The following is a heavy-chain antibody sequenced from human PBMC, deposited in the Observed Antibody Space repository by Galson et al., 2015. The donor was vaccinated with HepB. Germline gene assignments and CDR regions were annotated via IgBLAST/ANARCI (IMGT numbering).Heavy chain of an antibody. D-gene: IGHD6-13*01. V-gene: IGHV1-3*01. CDR1: GYTFTSYA. CDR2: INAGNGNT. J-gene: IGHJ6*02. Sequence: SVKVSCKASGYTFTSYAMHWVRQAPGQRLEWMGWINAGNGNTKYSQKFQGRVTITRDTSASTAYMELSSLRSEDTAVYYCARESPRAGSSSWYNYYYGMDVWGQGTTVTVSS. CDR3: ARESPRAGSSSWYNYYYGMDV.